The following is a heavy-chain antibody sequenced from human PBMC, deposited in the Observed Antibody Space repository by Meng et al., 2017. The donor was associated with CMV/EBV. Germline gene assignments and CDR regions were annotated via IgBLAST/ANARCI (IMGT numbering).Heavy chain of an antibody. V-gene: IGHV3-15*01. CDR1: GFTFSNAW. D-gene: IGHD3-22*01. Sequence: GESLKISCAASGFTFSNAWMSWVRQAPGKGLEWVGRIKSKTDGGTTDYAAPVKGRFTISRDDSKNTLYLQMNSLKTEDTAVYYCTSTIDYYYDSSGYYLDYWGQGTLVTVSS. J-gene: IGHJ4*02. CDR3: TSTIDYYYDSSGYYLDY. CDR2: IKSKTDGGTT.